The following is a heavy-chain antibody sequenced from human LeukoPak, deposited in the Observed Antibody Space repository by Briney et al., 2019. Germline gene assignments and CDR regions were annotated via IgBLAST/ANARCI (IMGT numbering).Heavy chain of an antibody. CDR3: ASGYNGLDF. CDR2: IYYSGST. Sequence: PSETLSLTCTVSGGSISSNSYYWGWIRQPPGKGLEWIGSIYYSGSTYYNPSLKSRVTISVDTSKNQLSLKLSSVTAADTAVYYCASGYNGLDFWGQGTLVTVSS. J-gene: IGHJ4*02. V-gene: IGHV4-39*01. CDR1: GGSISSNSYY. D-gene: IGHD5-12*01.